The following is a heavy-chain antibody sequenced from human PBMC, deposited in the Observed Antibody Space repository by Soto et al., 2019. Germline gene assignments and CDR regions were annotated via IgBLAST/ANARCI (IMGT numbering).Heavy chain of an antibody. CDR3: ARDQALEMATFSYYYGMAV. CDR1: GGTFSSYA. J-gene: IGHJ6*02. V-gene: IGHV1-69*06. CDR2: IIPIFGTA. Sequence: QVQLVQSGAEVKKPGSSVQVSCKASGGTFSSYAISWVRQAPGQGLEWMGGIIPIFGTANYAQKFQGRVTIPADKTTSPAYMELSRLRSEDTAVYYCARDQALEMATFSYYYGMAVWGHRTTVTVSS. D-gene: IGHD5-12*01.